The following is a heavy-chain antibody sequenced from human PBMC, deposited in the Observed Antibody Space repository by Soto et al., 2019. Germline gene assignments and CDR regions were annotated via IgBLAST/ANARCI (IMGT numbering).Heavy chain of an antibody. CDR1: GIAFSTYS. Sequence: GGSLRLSCAASGIAFSTYSMIWVRQAPGEGLEWVSAINPGGDKTYYADSVKGRFSISRDNSENTLYLHMNSPRAEDTAVYYCAITRVVDSALDYWGQRTLVTVSS. CDR2: INPGGDKT. V-gene: IGHV3-23*01. J-gene: IGHJ4*02. D-gene: IGHD2-15*01. CDR3: AITRVVDSALDY.